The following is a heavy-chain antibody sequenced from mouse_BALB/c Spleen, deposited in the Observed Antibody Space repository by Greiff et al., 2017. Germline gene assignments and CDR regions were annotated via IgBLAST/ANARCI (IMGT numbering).Heavy chain of an antibody. D-gene: IGHD2-10*02. V-gene: IGHV5-4*02. J-gene: IGHJ3*01. CDR3: ARAKYGNYPFAY. CDR2: ISDGGSYT. Sequence: EVNVVESGGGLVKPGGSLKLSCAASGFTFSDYYMYWVRQTPEKRLEWVATISDGGSYTYYPDSVKGRFTISRDNAKNNLYLQMSSLKSEDTAMYYCARAKYGNYPFAYWGQGTLVTVSA. CDR1: GFTFSDYY.